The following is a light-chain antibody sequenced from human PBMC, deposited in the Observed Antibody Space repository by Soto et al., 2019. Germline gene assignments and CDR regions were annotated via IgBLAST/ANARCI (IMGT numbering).Light chain of an antibody. CDR2: EVN. J-gene: IGLJ3*02. Sequence: QSALTQPASVSGSPGQSITISCTGTSSDVGLYNLVSWYQHLPGKPPKLIIYEVNDRPSGISDRFSGSKSGNTASLTISGLQDEDEADYYGCAYVGSSILMFGGGTKVTVL. CDR3: CAYVGSSILM. CDR1: SSDVGLYNL. V-gene: IGLV2-23*02.